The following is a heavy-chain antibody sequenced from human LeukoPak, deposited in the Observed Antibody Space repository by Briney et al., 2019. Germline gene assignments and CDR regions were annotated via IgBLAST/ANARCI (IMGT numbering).Heavy chain of an antibody. Sequence: PGGSLRLSCAASGFTFSGSAMHWVRQASGKGLEWVGRIRSKANSYATAYAASVKGRFTISRDDSKNTAYLQMNSLKTEDTAVYYCTRYSRGALIAAAGIDAFDIWGRGTMVTVSS. J-gene: IGHJ3*02. D-gene: IGHD6-13*01. CDR1: GFTFSGSA. CDR2: IRSKANSYAT. CDR3: TRYSRGALIAAAGIDAFDI. V-gene: IGHV3-73*01.